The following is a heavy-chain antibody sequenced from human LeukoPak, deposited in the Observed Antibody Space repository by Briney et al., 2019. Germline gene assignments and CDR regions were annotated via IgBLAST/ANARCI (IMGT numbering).Heavy chain of an antibody. J-gene: IGHJ6*03. CDR2: IYYSGST. D-gene: IGHD1-26*01. V-gene: IGHV4-59*01. CDR3: ARIRGWEGSRYYYYYYMDV. CDR1: GGSISRYY. Sequence: SETLSLTCTVSGGSISRYYWSWIRQPPGQGLEWIGYIYYSGSTSYNPSLKSRVTISLDTSRTQFSLELASVTAADTAVYYCARIRGWEGSRYYYYYYMDVWGKGTTVTVSS.